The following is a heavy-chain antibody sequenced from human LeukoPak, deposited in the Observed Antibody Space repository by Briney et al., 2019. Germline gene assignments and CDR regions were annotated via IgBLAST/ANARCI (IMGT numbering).Heavy chain of an antibody. CDR2: INHSGST. J-gene: IGHJ5*02. Sequence: SAPLSLTCAVYGGSFSGYYWSWIRPPPGKGLEWIGEINHSGSTNYNPSLKSRVTTSVDTSKNQFSLKLSSVTAADTAVYYCARGAMIVVVTAIRVLNWFDPWGQGTLVTVSS. CDR3: ARGAMIVVVTAIRVLNWFDP. D-gene: IGHD2-21*02. V-gene: IGHV4-34*01. CDR1: GGSFSGYY.